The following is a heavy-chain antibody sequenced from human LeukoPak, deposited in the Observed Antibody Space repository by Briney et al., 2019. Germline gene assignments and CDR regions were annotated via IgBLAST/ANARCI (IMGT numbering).Heavy chain of an antibody. CDR2: INHSGST. D-gene: IGHD2-2*02. Sequence: SETLSLTCAVYGGSFSGYYWSWIRQPPGKGLEWIGEINHSGSTNYNPSLKSRVTISVDTSKNQFSLKLSSVTAADTAVYYCARPGAAIGKGYFQDWGQGTLVTVSS. CDR3: ARPGAAIGKGYFQD. CDR1: GGSFSGYY. V-gene: IGHV4-34*01. J-gene: IGHJ1*01.